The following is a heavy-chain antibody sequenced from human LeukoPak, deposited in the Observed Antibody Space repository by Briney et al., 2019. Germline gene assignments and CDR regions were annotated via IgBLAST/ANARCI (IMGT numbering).Heavy chain of an antibody. J-gene: IGHJ5*02. CDR3: AREIITEGDCFDP. CDR2: IYYSGTT. D-gene: IGHD3-10*01. CDR1: GDSIRSGGHF. Sequence: SETLSLTCTVSGDSIRSGGHFWSWIRQHPEKGLEWIGYIYYSGTTKYNPSLKSRVTISVDTSTNQFSLKLTSVIAADTAVYYCAREIITEGDCFDPWGQGILVTVSS. V-gene: IGHV4-31*03.